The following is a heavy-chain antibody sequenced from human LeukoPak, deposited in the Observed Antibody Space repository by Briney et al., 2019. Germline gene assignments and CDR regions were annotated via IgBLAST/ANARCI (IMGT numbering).Heavy chain of an antibody. D-gene: IGHD2-2*01. CDR2: ISYDGSNN. CDR1: GFTFSAYG. CDR3: AKGPRYCSSTSCLSYFDY. Sequence: GGSLRLSCAASGFTFSAYGMHWVRQAPGKGLEWVAVISYDGSNNYYADPVKGRFTISRDNSKNTLYLQMNSLRAEDTAVYFCAKGPRYCSSTSCLSYFDYWGQGTLVTVTS. V-gene: IGHV3-30*18. J-gene: IGHJ4*02.